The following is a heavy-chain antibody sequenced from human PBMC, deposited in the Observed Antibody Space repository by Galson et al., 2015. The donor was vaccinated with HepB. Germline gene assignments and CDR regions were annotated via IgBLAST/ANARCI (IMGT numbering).Heavy chain of an antibody. CDR3: AREGWRSVAGPLGGGAYFDY. CDR2: IYYSGST. J-gene: IGHJ4*02. D-gene: IGHD6-19*01. Sequence: KGLEWIGSIYYSGSTYYNPSLKSRVTISVDTSKNQFSLKLSSVTAADTAVYYCAREGWRSVAGPLGGGAYFDYWGQGTLVTVSS. V-gene: IGHV4-39*02.